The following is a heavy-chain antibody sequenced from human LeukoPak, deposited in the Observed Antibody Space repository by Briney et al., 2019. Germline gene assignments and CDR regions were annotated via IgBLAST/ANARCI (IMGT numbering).Heavy chain of an antibody. V-gene: IGHV3-23*01. D-gene: IGHD1-26*01. CDR3: AKEEGAGPFDY. CDR1: GFTFSSYA. CDR2: ISGSGGST. Sequence: GGSLRLSCAASGFTFSSYAMSSVRQAPGKGLKWVSAISGSGGSTYYADSVKGRFTISRDNSKYTLYLQMNSLRAEDTAVYYCAKEEGAGPFDYWGQGTLVTVSS. J-gene: IGHJ4*02.